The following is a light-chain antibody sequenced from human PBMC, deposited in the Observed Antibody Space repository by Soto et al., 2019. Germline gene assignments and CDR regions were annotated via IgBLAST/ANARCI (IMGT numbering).Light chain of an antibody. CDR1: QGMLDT. Sequence: VMRQSPATLSLSPGEGATLSSRASQGMLDTLAWYQHKPRQTPRLVIYDTSTRAHGAPTSFSGSGSATDFTPTISSLEPEDFAVYFRQQRMNWPLTFGQGTRLEIK. CDR3: QQRMNWPLT. V-gene: IGKV3-11*01. CDR2: DTS. J-gene: IGKJ5*01.